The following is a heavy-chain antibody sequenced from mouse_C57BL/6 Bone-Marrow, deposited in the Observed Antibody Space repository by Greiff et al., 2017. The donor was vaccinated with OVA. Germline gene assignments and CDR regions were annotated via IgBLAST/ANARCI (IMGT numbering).Heavy chain of an antibody. CDR3: AIITTVVAKYFDV. V-gene: IGHV7-3*01. D-gene: IGHD1-1*01. CDR2: IRNKANGYTT. J-gene: IGHJ1*03. Sequence: EVMLVESGGGLVQPGGSLSLSCAASGFTFTDYYMSWVRQPPGKALEWLGFIRNKANGYTTEYSASVKGRFTISRDNSQSILYLQMNALRAEDSATYYCAIITTVVAKYFDVWGTGTTVTVSS. CDR1: GFTFTDYY.